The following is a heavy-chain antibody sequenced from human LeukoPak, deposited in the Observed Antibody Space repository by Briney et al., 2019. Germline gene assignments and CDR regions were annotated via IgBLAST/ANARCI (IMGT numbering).Heavy chain of an antibody. D-gene: IGHD4-17*01. J-gene: IGHJ4*02. CDR3: AKRPSDYGDYVSYYY. CDR1: GFSFISYG. CDR2: ISDDGRSK. V-gene: IGHV3-30*18. Sequence: GGSLRLSCAASGFSFISYGMHWVRQAPGKGLEWVGVISDDGRSKDYADSVKGRFTISRDNSKDTLYLQMNSLRDEDTAVYYCAKRPSDYGDYVSYYYWGQGTLSPSPQ.